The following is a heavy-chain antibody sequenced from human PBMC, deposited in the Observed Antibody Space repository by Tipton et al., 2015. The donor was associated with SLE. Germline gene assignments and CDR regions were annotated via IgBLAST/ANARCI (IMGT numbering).Heavy chain of an antibody. CDR3: ARENGRPGEYDL. J-gene: IGHJ2*01. V-gene: IGHV1-2*02. Sequence: QVQLVQSGAEVRKPGASVKVSCKASGYSFSGYGITWVRQAPGQGLEWMGWINPNSGATSYAQKFQGRVTMTWDTSDITGYMELRSLTSDDAAVYYCARENGRPGEYDLWGRGTHVTVSS. CDR1: GYSFSGYG. D-gene: IGHD3-10*01. CDR2: INPNSGAT.